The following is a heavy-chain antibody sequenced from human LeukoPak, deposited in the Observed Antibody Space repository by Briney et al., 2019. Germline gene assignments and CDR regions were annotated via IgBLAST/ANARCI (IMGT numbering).Heavy chain of an antibody. D-gene: IGHD2-2*01. CDR1: GASISSSSYY. CDR3: GIGLGYCSSTSCYELGYMDV. Sequence: SETLSLTCTVSGASISSSSYYWGWLRQPPGKGLEWIGSIYYSGSTYYNPSLKSRVTISVDTSKNQFSLKLSSVTAADTAVYYCGIGLGYCSSTSCYELGYMDVWGKGTTVTVSS. CDR2: IYYSGST. J-gene: IGHJ6*03. V-gene: IGHV4-39*07.